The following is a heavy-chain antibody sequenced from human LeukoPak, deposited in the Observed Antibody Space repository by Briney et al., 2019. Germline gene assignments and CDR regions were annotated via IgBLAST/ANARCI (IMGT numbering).Heavy chain of an antibody. CDR2: ISYDGSNR. Sequence: GSLRLSCAASGFTFSSYGMDWVRQAPGKGLEWVAFISYDGSNRYYADSVRGRFTISRDNSKNTLYLQMNSLRAEDTAVYYCAKDRTPYGSEAGYFDYWGQGTLVTVSS. V-gene: IGHV3-30*18. CDR3: AKDRTPYGSEAGYFDY. D-gene: IGHD3-10*01. J-gene: IGHJ4*02. CDR1: GFTFSSYG.